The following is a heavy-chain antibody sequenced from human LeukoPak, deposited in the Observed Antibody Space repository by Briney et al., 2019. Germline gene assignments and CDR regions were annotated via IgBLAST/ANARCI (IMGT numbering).Heavy chain of an antibody. J-gene: IGHJ5*02. CDR2: ISGSGGST. CDR3: AITHRNSGSFRGEWFDP. D-gene: IGHD1-26*01. Sequence: GGSLRLSCAASGFTFSSYAMSWVRQAPGKGLEWVSAISGSGGSTYYADSVKGRFTISRDNSKNTLYLQMNSLRAEDTAVYYCAITHRNSGSFRGEWFDPWGQGTLVIVSS. CDR1: GFTFSSYA. V-gene: IGHV3-23*01.